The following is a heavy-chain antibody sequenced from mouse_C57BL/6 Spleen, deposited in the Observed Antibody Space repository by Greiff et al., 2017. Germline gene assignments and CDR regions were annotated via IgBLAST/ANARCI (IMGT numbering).Heavy chain of an antibody. D-gene: IGHD1-1*01. V-gene: IGHV1-82*01. Sequence: VQLQESGPELVKPGASVKISCKASGYAFSSSWMNWVKQRPGKGLEWIGRIYPGDGDTNYNGKFKGKATLTADKSSSTAYMQLSSLTSEDSAVYFCPLTVVGSFYYFDYWGKGTTLTVSS. CDR2: IYPGDGDT. J-gene: IGHJ2*01. CDR3: PLTVVGSFYYFDY. CDR1: GYAFSSSW.